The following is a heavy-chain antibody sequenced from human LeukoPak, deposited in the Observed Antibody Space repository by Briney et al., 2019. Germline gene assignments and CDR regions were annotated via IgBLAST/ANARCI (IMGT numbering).Heavy chain of an antibody. CDR1: GFTFSSYA. V-gene: IGHV3-23*01. CDR2: ISGSGGST. CDR3: AKDAEIPDIVVVPAAISYYYYMDV. J-gene: IGHJ6*03. Sequence: GGSLRLSCAASGFTFSSYAMSWVRQAPGKGLEWVSAISGSGGSTYYADSVKGRFTIPRDNSKNTLYLQMNSLRAEDTAVYYCAKDAEIPDIVVVPAAISYYYYMDVWGTGTTVTVSS. D-gene: IGHD2-2*02.